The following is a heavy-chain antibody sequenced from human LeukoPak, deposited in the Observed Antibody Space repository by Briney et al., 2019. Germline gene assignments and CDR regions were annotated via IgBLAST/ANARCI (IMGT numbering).Heavy chain of an antibody. Sequence: GGSLRLSCVASGFTIDSFYMSWVRQAPGKGLEWVANIDEAGKDRYYADSVKGRFTISRDNTKNSVILDMTSLRVEDTATYFCARASPGVVFNYFDYWGQGALVPVSS. D-gene: IGHD2-15*01. CDR3: ARASPGVVFNYFDY. CDR1: GFTIDSFY. CDR2: IDEAGKDR. V-gene: IGHV3-7*01. J-gene: IGHJ4*01.